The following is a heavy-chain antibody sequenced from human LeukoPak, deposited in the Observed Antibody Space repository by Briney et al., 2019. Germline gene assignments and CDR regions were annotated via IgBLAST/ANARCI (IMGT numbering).Heavy chain of an antibody. CDR3: VRGGTAFDY. D-gene: IGHD3-16*01. Sequence: SETLSLTCTVSGGSMSTYYWSWIRRPPGKGLEWIGYIYYTGSTNYDPSLESRVTMSVDMSKNQFSLRLNFVTAADTAVYYCVRGGTAFDYWGQGTLVTVSS. J-gene: IGHJ4*02. V-gene: IGHV4-59*01. CDR2: IYYTGST. CDR1: GGSMSTYY.